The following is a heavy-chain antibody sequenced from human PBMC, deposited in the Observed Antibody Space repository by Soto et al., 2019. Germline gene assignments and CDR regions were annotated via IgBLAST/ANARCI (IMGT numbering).Heavy chain of an antibody. CDR3: SRGSGDYSPFDY. D-gene: IGHD4-17*01. CDR1: GFTFSSYA. V-gene: IGHV3-30-3*01. Sequence: QVQLVESGGGVVQPGRSLRLSCAASGFTFSSYAMHWVRQAPGKGLEWVAVISYDGSNKYYADSVKGRFTISRDNSKNTLYLQMNSLRAEDTAVYDCSRGSGDYSPFDYWGQGTLVTVSS. CDR2: ISYDGSNK. J-gene: IGHJ4*02.